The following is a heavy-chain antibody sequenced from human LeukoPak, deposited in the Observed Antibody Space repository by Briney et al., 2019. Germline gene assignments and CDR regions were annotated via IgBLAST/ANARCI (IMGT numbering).Heavy chain of an antibody. CDR3: ARQSSGPYDAFDI. J-gene: IGHJ3*02. CDR1: GYSFTSYW. D-gene: IGHD3-10*01. V-gene: IGHV5-51*01. CDR2: IYPGDSDT. Sequence: GESLKISCKGSGYSFTSYWIGWVRQMPGKGLEWMGIIYPGDSDTRYSPSFQGQVTISADKSVSTAYLQWSSLKASDTAMYYCARQSSGPYDAFDIWGQGTMVTVSS.